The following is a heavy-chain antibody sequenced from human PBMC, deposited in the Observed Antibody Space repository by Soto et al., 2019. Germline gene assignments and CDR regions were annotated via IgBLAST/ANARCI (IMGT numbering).Heavy chain of an antibody. Sequence: PGGSLRLSCAASGFTFSSYSMNWVRQAPGKGLEWVSSISSSSSSYIYYADSVKGRFTISRDNAKNSLYLQMNSLRAEDTAVYYCARPKGNLNDYYDSSGYPFDYWGQGTLVTVSS. J-gene: IGHJ4*02. V-gene: IGHV3-21*01. CDR3: ARPKGNLNDYYDSSGYPFDY. CDR2: ISSSSSSYI. CDR1: GFTFSSYS. D-gene: IGHD3-22*01.